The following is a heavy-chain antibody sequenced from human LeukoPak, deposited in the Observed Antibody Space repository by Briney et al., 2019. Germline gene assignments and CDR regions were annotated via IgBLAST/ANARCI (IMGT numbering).Heavy chain of an antibody. CDR2: INPSGGST. D-gene: IGHD3-22*01. Sequence: ASVKVSCKASGYTFTSYYMHWVRQAPGQGLEWMGIINPSGGSTSYAQKFQGRVTMTRDMSTSTAYMELRSLRSDDTAVYYCARRMVSYYDSSGYYYDYWGQGTLVTVSS. V-gene: IGHV1-46*01. CDR1: GYTFTSYY. CDR3: ARRMVSYYDSSGYYYDY. J-gene: IGHJ4*02.